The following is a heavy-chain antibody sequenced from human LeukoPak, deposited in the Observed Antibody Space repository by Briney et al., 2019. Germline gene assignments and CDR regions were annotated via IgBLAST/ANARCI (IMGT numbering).Heavy chain of an antibody. CDR3: ASLEGGNLYYFDY. J-gene: IGHJ4*02. CDR1: GGSISSYY. V-gene: IGHV4-59*01. CDR2: IYYSGST. D-gene: IGHD1-14*01. Sequence: KPSETLSLTCTVSGGSISSYYWSWIRQPPGEGLEWIGYIYYSGSTNYNPSLKSRVTISVDTSKNQFSLKLSSVTAADTAVYYCASLEGGNLYYFDYWGQGTLVTVSS.